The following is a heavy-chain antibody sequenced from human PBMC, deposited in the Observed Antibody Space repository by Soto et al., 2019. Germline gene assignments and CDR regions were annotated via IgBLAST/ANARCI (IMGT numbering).Heavy chain of an antibody. CDR1: EYTFANHF. CDR3: AREGSYYFDSRIDY. Sequence: QVRLVQSGAEVKKPGDSVSVSCKAPEYTFANHFIHWVRQAPGQGLEWMGIVNPSGGPTRYTQKFQGRVTMTRDTSTSTVDMVLSSLTSADTAVYYCAREGSYYFDSRIDYWGQGTLVTVSS. D-gene: IGHD3-10*01. CDR2: VNPSGGPT. V-gene: IGHV1-46*01. J-gene: IGHJ4*02.